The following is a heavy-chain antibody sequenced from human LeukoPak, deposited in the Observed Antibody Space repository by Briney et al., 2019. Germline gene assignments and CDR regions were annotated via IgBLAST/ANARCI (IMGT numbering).Heavy chain of an antibody. V-gene: IGHV4-34*01. CDR3: ARDVPGSSWYDY. D-gene: IGHD6-13*01. Sequence: SETLSLTCGVYGGSFSAYYWSWIRQPPGKGLEWIGEIYHSGSTNYNPSLKSRVTISIDTSKNQFSLKLSSVTAADTAVYYCARDVPGSSWYDYWGQGTLVTVSS. CDR2: IYHSGST. J-gene: IGHJ4*02. CDR1: GGSFSAYY.